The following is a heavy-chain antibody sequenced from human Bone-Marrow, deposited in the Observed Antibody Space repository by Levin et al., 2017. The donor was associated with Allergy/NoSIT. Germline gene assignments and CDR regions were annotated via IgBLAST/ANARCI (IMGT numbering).Heavy chain of an antibody. J-gene: IGHJ4*02. CDR2: VAWNSASL. Sequence: GGSLRLSCTGSGFLFGNYAIHWVRQAPGKGLEWVSGVAWNSASLGQSGSVKGRFTLSRDNAKNSLYLQMNNLRPEDTALYFCAKAGDGDYITGHFDFWGQGTLVTVSS. V-gene: IGHV3-9*01. D-gene: IGHD3-3*01. CDR3: AKAGDGDYITGHFDF. CDR1: GFLFGNYA.